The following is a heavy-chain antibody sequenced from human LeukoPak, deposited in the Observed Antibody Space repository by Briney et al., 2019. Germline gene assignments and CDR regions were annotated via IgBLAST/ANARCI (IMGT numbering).Heavy chain of an antibody. CDR1: GGSISSSNW. D-gene: IGHD3-10*01. Sequence: SGTLCLTCAVSGGSISSSNWWSWVRQPPGKGLEWIGEIYHSGSTNYNPSLKSRVTISVDLSTNQFSLNLNSVTAADTAVYYCARDQSKDILWFGEFSPWGQGILVSVSS. V-gene: IGHV4-4*02. CDR2: IYHSGST. CDR3: ARDQSKDILWFGEFSP. J-gene: IGHJ5*02.